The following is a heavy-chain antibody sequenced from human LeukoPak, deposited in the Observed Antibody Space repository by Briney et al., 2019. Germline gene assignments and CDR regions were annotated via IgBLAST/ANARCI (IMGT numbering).Heavy chain of an antibody. Sequence: GGSLRLSCAASGFTFSSYSMNWVRQAPGKGLEWVSYISSSSSTIYYADSVKGRFTISRDNAKNTLYLQMNSLRAEDTAVYYCARGNNYGMDVWGQGTTVTVSS. CDR2: ISSSSSTI. CDR1: GFTFSSYS. CDR3: ARGNNYGMDV. J-gene: IGHJ6*02. V-gene: IGHV3-48*04.